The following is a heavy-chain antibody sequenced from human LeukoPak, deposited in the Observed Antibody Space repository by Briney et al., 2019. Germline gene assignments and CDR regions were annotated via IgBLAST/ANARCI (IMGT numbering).Heavy chain of an antibody. V-gene: IGHV4-38-2*02. CDR2: IYHSGST. J-gene: IGHJ4*02. CDR1: GYSISSGYY. CDR3: ASAGISYRFDY. D-gene: IGHD3-10*01. Sequence: SETLSLTCTVSGYSISSGYYWGWIRQPPGKGLEWIGSIYHSGSTYYNPSLKSRVTISVDTSKNQFSLKLSSVTAADTAVYYCASAGISYRFDYWGQGTLVTVSS.